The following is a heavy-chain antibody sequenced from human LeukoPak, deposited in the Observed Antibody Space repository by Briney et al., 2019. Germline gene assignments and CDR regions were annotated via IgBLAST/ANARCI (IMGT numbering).Heavy chain of an antibody. Sequence: NPSQTLSLTCTVSGGSISSESYYWSWIRQPAGKGLEWIGRIYTSGSTNYNPSLKSRVTISADTSKNQFSLKLSSVTAADTAVYYCARDMGGSGWYSLDYWGQGTLVTVSS. V-gene: IGHV4-61*02. CDR1: GGSISSESYY. CDR3: ARDMGGSGWYSLDY. J-gene: IGHJ4*02. CDR2: IYTSGST. D-gene: IGHD6-19*01.